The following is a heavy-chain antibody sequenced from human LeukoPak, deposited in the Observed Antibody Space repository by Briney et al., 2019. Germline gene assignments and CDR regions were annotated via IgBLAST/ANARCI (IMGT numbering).Heavy chain of an antibody. V-gene: IGHV4-39*02. CDR3: ASYRRLVGATDAFDI. J-gene: IGHJ3*02. CDR1: GGSISSSSYY. Sequence: SETLSLTCTVSGGSISSSSYYWGWIRQPPGKGLEWIGSIYYSGSTYYNPSLKSRVTISVDTSKTHLSLRLSSVTAADTAVYYCASYRRLVGATDAFDIWGQGTMVTVSS. CDR2: IYYSGST. D-gene: IGHD1-26*01.